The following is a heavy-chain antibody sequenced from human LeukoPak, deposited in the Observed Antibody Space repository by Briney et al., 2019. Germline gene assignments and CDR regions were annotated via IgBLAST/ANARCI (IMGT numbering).Heavy chain of an antibody. CDR3: ARFPGGAAYRHYYYMDV. V-gene: IGHV4-59*01. CDR2: MYYSETA. CDR1: GDSMYNYF. D-gene: IGHD2-15*01. J-gene: IGHJ6*03. Sequence: SETLSLTCTVSGDSMYNYFWIWIRPPPGKGVEALGYMYYSETAIYNPALRCRVTISMDTSKNQFSLSLSAVTAADAAVYYCARFPGGAAYRHYYYMDVWGKGTTVTVSS.